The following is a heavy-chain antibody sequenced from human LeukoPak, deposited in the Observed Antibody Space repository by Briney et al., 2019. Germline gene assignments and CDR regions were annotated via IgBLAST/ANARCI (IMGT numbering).Heavy chain of an antibody. D-gene: IGHD1-1*01. CDR2: IYYSGST. J-gene: IGHJ4*02. Sequence: TSSETLSLTCTVSGGSISSYYWSWIRQPPGKGLEWIGYIYYSGSTNYNPSLKSRVTISVDTSKNQFSLKLSSVTAADTAVYYCARHQRGGTAIDYWGQGTLVTVSS. CDR1: GGSISSYY. CDR3: ARHQRGGTAIDY. V-gene: IGHV4-59*08.